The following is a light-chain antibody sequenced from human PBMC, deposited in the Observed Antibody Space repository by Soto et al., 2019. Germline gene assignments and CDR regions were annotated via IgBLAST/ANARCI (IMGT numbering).Light chain of an antibody. CDR1: QSVSIS. CDR3: QQYNNWPRT. CDR2: GAS. Sequence: EIVMTQSPATLSVSPGERATLSCRASQSVSISLAWFQQKPGQAPRLLIYGASTRATGIPARFSGSGSGTEFTLTSNSLQSEDFAVYYCQQYNNWPRTFGQGTKVDIK. J-gene: IGKJ1*01. V-gene: IGKV3-15*01.